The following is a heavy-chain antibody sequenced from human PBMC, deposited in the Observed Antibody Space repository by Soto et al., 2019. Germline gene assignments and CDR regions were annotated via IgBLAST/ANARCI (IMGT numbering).Heavy chain of an antibody. CDR3: TRDESSAGGFDY. CDR1: GFTFSSYW. D-gene: IGHD6-19*01. V-gene: IGHV3-74*01. J-gene: IGHJ4*02. Sequence: EVQLVESGGGLVQPGGSLRLSCAASGFTFSSYWMHWVRQAPGKGLVWVSRITGVATSTSYADSVKGRFTISRDNAKNTLYLQMNSLRAEYTAVYYCTRDESSAGGFDYWGPGPLVTVSS. CDR2: ITGVATST.